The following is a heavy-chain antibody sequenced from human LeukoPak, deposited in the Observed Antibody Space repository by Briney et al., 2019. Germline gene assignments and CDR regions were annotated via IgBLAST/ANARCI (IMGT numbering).Heavy chain of an antibody. D-gene: IGHD2/OR15-2a*01. V-gene: IGHV4-34*01. Sequence: SETLSLTCAVYGGSFSGNYWTWIRQPPGKGLEWIGQIYHSGSTNYNPSLKSRVTISVDTSKNQFSLMLSSVTAADTAVYYCARREVETTFYYFYYMDVWGKGTTVTVSS. CDR3: ARREVETTFYYFYYMDV. CDR2: IYHSGST. CDR1: GGSFSGNY. J-gene: IGHJ6*03.